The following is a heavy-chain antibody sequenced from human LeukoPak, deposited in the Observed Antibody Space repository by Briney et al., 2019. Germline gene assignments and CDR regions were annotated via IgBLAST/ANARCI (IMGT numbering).Heavy chain of an antibody. D-gene: IGHD5-12*01. Sequence: GGSLRLSCAASGFTFSSYAMSWVRQAPGKGLEWVSVISGSGGRTYYADSVKGRFTISRDNSKNTLYVQMNSLRAEDTAVYYCTKDLLAATIDYYFDYWGQGTLVTVSS. CDR1: GFTFSSYA. CDR3: TKDLLAATIDYYFDY. J-gene: IGHJ4*02. CDR2: ISGSGGRT. V-gene: IGHV3-23*01.